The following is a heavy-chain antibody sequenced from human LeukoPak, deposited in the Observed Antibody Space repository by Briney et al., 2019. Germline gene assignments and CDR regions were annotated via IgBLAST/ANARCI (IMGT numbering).Heavy chain of an antibody. D-gene: IGHD6-19*01. J-gene: IGHJ4*02. CDR2: ISSGSSTI. CDR3: ARGSSSGWLFDY. Sequence: GGSLRLSCAASGFTFSRYNMNWVRQAPGKGLEWVSYISSGSSTIYYADSVKGRLTISRDNAKNSLYLQLNSLRVEDTAVYYCARGSSSGWLFDYWGQGTLVTVSS. CDR1: GFTFSRYN. V-gene: IGHV3-48*01.